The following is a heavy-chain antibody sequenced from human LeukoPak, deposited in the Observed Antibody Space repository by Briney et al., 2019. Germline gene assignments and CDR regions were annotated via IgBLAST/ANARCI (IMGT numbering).Heavy chain of an antibody. CDR1: GGSFSGYY. Sequence: SGTLSLTCAVYGGSFSGYYRSWIRQPPGKGLEWIGEINHSGSTNYNPSLKSRVTISVDTSKNQFSLKLSSVTAADTAVYYCARGIAAAGKGAGYWGQGTLVTVSS. D-gene: IGHD6-13*01. CDR2: INHSGST. J-gene: IGHJ4*02. CDR3: ARGIAAAGKGAGY. V-gene: IGHV4-34*01.